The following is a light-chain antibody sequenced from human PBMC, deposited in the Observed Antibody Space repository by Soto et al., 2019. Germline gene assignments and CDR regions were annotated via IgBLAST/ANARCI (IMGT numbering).Light chain of an antibody. V-gene: IGKV2-28*01. CDR1: QSLLHGNGNNH. CDR2: LGS. CDR3: IQALQALPT. Sequence: IVMTKSPLSLPVIPGEPASISCRSSQSLLHGNGNNHLDWYLQKPGQSPQLLIYLGSNRASGVPDRFSGSGSGTDFTLKISRVEAEDVGVYYCIQALQALPTFGQGTKLEIK. J-gene: IGKJ2*01.